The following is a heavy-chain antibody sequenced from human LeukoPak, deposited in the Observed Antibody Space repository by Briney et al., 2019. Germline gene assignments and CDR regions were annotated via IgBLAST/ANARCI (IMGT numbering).Heavy chain of an antibody. V-gene: IGHV4-38-2*02. CDR1: GYSISSGYF. D-gene: IGHD5-18*01. Sequence: SETLSLTCSVSGYSISSGYFWGWIRQPPGRGLEWIGSVYPSGSSYYNPSLKSRVTISADTSKNQFSLKLSSVTAADTAVYYCAREEMDGQRAGEWGYSYGFRTSPVPGVFGYWGQGTLVTVSS. J-gene: IGHJ4*02. CDR2: VYPSGSS. CDR3: AREEMDGQRAGEWGYSYGFRTSPVPGVFGY.